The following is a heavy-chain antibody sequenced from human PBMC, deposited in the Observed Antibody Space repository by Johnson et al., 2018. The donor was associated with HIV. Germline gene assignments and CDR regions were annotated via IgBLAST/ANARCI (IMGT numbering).Heavy chain of an antibody. Sequence: QVQLVESGGGVVQPGRSLRLSCAASGFTFSGYAMHWVRQAPGKGLEWVAVIWYDGSNKYYVDSVEGRFTISSDYAKNSLYVQMNSLRAEDTAVYYCARAWGSRDILTALRGAFDIWGQGTMVTVSS. CDR2: IWYDGSNK. CDR1: GFTFSGYA. D-gene: IGHD3-9*01. CDR3: ARAWGSRDILTALRGAFDI. V-gene: IGHV3-33*01. J-gene: IGHJ3*02.